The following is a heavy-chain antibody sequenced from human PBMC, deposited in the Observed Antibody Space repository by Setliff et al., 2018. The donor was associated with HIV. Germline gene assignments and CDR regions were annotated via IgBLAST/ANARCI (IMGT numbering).Heavy chain of an antibody. CDR1: GDSIDRSNFF. J-gene: IGHJ4*02. CDR3: VRNSFDYVGEE. D-gene: IGHD3-9*01. CDR2: IYYSGSA. Sequence: SETLSLTCTVSGDSIDRSNFFWTWIRQHPGKGLEWIGYIYYSGSATYNPSLKSQASISVDTSENQFSLKLSSVTAADTAVYYCVRNSFDYVGEEWGQGTQVTSPQ. V-gene: IGHV4-31*01.